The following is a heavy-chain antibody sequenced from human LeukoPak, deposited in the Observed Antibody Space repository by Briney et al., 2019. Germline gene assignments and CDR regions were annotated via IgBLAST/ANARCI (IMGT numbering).Heavy chain of an antibody. J-gene: IGHJ4*02. CDR2: IKQDGSEK. D-gene: IGHD5-18*01. Sequence: GGSLRLSCAASGFTFRDYSDYWVSWVRQAPGKGLEWVANIKQDGSEKYYVDPVKGRFTISRDNAKNSLFLQMSSLRAEDTAVYYCARVGRYSYAHNSWGQGTLVTVSS. CDR3: ARVGRYSYAHNS. V-gene: IGHV3-7*01. CDR1: GFTFRDYSDYW.